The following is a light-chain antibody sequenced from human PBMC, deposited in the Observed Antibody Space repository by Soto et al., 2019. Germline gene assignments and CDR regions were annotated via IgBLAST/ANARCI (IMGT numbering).Light chain of an antibody. CDR3: SSYAGNNVV. J-gene: IGLJ2*01. V-gene: IGLV2-8*01. CDR2: EVT. Sequence: QSALTQPPSASGSPGQSVTISCTGTNSDVGGYNYVSWYQQHPGKAPKLMIYEVTKRPSGVPDRFSGSKSGNTASLTVSGLQAEDEADYHCSSYAGNNVVFGGGTKVTVL. CDR1: NSDVGGYNY.